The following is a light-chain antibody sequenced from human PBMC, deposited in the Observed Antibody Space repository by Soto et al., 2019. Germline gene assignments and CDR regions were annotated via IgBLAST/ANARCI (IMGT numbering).Light chain of an antibody. CDR2: DVS. CDR1: QNVDSY. V-gene: IGKV3-11*01. CDR3: QQRRNWPLT. J-gene: IGKJ4*01. Sequence: EIVLTQSPATLSLSTGERATLSCRASQNVDSYLTWYQQKPGQAPRLLIYDVSKRATGIPVRFSGSGSGTDFTLTISSLEPEDVAIYYCQQRRNWPLTFGGGTKVEIK.